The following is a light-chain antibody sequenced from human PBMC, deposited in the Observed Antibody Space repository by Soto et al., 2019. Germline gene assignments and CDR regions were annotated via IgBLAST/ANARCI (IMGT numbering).Light chain of an antibody. CDR2: DAS. Sequence: DIQMTQSPSTLSASVGDRVTITCRASQSISGWLAWYQQKPGKAPQLLISDASSLESGVPSRFSGSGSGTEFSLTISSLQPDDIATYYCQQYNSYSPWTFGQGTKVEIK. V-gene: IGKV1-5*01. CDR1: QSISGW. J-gene: IGKJ1*01. CDR3: QQYNSYSPWT.